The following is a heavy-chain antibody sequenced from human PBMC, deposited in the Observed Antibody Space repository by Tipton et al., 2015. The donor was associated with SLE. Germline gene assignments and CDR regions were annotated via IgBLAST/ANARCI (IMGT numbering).Heavy chain of an antibody. J-gene: IGHJ4*02. Sequence: QSGAEVKKPGASVKVSCKASGYTFTGYYMHWVRQAPGQGLEWMGWINPNSGGTNYAQKFQGRVTMTRDTSISTAYMELIRLRSGDTAFYYCARERVLGYSGYDLGYWGQGSLVTVPS. D-gene: IGHD5-12*01. CDR1: GYTFTGYY. CDR2: INPNSGGT. CDR3: ARERVLGYSGYDLGY. V-gene: IGHV1-2*02.